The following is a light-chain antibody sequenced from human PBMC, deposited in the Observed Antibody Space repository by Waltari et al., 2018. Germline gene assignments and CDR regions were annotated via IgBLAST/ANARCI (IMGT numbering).Light chain of an antibody. CDR2: GAS. CDR1: QSVSSSY. CDR3: QQYGRSWNT. J-gene: IGKJ2*01. Sequence: EIVLTQSPGTLSLSPGERANLSCRARQSVSSSYLSWYQQKLGQAPRLLIHGASSSATGIPDRFIGSGSGTDFTLTISRLEPEDFAVYYCQQYGRSWNTFGQGTKLEIK. V-gene: IGKV3-20*01.